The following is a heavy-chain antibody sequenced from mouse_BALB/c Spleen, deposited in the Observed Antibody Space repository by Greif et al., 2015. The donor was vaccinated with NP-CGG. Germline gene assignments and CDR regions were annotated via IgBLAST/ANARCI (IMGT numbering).Heavy chain of an antibody. V-gene: IGHV7-1*02. J-gene: IGHJ1*01. CDR1: GFTFSDFY. Sequence: EVMLVESGGGLVQPGGSLRLSCATSGFTFSDFYMEWVRQPPGKRLEWIAASRNKANDYTTEYSASVKGRFIVSRDTSQSIIYLQMNALRAEDTAIYYCARDDGYYWYFDVWGAGTTVTVSS. D-gene: IGHD2-2*01. CDR2: SRNKANDYTT. CDR3: ARDDGYYWYFDV.